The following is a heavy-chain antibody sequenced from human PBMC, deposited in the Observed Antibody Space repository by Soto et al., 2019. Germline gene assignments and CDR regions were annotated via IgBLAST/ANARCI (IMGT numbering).Heavy chain of an antibody. Sequence: GGSLRLSCAASGFTFSSYGMHWVRQAPGKGLEWVAVISYDGSNKYYADSVKGRFTISRHNSKNTLYLQMNSLRAEDTAVYYCATDLSSGPAPYYFDYWGQGTLVTVSS. CDR2: ISYDGSNK. J-gene: IGHJ4*02. D-gene: IGHD6-19*01. CDR3: ATDLSSGPAPYYFDY. CDR1: GFTFSSYG. V-gene: IGHV3-30*03.